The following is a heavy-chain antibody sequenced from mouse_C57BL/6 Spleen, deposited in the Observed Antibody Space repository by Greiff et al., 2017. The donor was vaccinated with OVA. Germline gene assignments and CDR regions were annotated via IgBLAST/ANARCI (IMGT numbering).Heavy chain of an antibody. V-gene: IGHV1-15*01. D-gene: IGHD3-2*02. CDR1: GYTFTDYE. CDR3: TRRQLRAAMDY. J-gene: IGHJ4*01. Sequence: LQESGAELVRPGASVTLSCKASGYTFTDYEMHWVKQTPVHGLEWIGAIDPETGGTAYNQKFKGKAILTADKSSSTAYMELRSLTSEDSAVYYCTRRQLRAAMDYWGQGTSVTVSS. CDR2: IDPETGGT.